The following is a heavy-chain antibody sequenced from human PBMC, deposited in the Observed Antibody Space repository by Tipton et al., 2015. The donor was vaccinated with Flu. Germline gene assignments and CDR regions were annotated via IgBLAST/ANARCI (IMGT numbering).Heavy chain of an antibody. D-gene: IGHD6-13*01. CDR3: ARGSQPLAIDP. V-gene: IGHV4-38-2*01. J-gene: IGHJ5*02. CDR2: IYHSGST. CDR1: GYSISSGYY. Sequence: TLSLTCAVSGYSISSGYYWGWIRQPPGKGLEWIGSIYHSGSTYYNPSLKSRVTISVDTSKNQFSLKLSSVTAADTAVYYCARGSQPLAIDPWGQGILVTVSS.